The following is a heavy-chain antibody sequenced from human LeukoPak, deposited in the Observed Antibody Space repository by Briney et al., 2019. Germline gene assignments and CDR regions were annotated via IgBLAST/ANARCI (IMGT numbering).Heavy chain of an antibody. D-gene: IGHD3-10*01. J-gene: IGHJ4*02. CDR3: ARGSGSSQYYFDY. CDR1: GFTFSTYG. Sequence: SGRSLRLSCAASGFTFSTYGMHWVRQSPGKGLEWVAVIWYDGSNKYYADSVKGRFTISRDNSKNTLYLQMNSLRAEDTAVYYCARGSGSSQYYFDYWGQGTLVTVSS. CDR2: IWYDGSNK. V-gene: IGHV3-33*01.